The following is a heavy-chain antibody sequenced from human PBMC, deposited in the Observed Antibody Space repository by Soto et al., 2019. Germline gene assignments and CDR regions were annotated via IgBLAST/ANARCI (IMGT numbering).Heavy chain of an antibody. Sequence: SETLSLTCTVSGGSISSYYWSWIRQPPGKGLEWIGYIYYSGSTNYNPSLKSRVTISVDTSKNQFSLKLSSVTAADTAVYYCARVVLDYGDYTTVFDYWGQGTLVTVSS. CDR2: IYYSGST. D-gene: IGHD4-17*01. V-gene: IGHV4-59*01. CDR3: ARVVLDYGDYTTVFDY. CDR1: GGSISSYY. J-gene: IGHJ4*02.